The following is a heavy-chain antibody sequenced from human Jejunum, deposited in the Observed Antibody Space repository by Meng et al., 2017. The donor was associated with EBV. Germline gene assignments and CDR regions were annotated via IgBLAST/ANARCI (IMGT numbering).Heavy chain of an antibody. J-gene: IGHJ4*02. Sequence: QVPLQHGGVGLLKPSAPLSPTCAVYRGSFSGYYWSWIRQHPGKGLEWIGEINHSGSTNYNPSLRSRVTISVETSKNQFSLRLNSVTAADTAVYYCARVAFSYTTRSLDSWGQGTLVTVS. CDR3: ARVAFSYTTRSLDS. CDR1: RGSFSGYY. D-gene: IGHD3-16*02. V-gene: IGHV4-34*02. CDR2: INHSGST.